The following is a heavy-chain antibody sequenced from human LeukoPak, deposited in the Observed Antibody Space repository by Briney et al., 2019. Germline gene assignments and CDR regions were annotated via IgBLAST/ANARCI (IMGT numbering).Heavy chain of an antibody. V-gene: IGHV3-23*01. Sequence: GGSLRLSCAASGFNFNDAAMTWVRQAPGKGLEWVSLIASSGRNTYYTDSVRGRFTISRDNSKNTLSLQMNSLRAEDTAVYYCAKGTWLYAFDIWGQGTMVTVSS. CDR3: AKGTWLYAFDI. J-gene: IGHJ3*02. CDR1: GFNFNDAA. CDR2: IASSGRNT. D-gene: IGHD6-19*01.